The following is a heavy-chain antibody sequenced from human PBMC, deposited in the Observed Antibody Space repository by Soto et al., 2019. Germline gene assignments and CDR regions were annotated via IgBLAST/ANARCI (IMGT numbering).Heavy chain of an antibody. J-gene: IGHJ4*02. D-gene: IGHD1-7*01. CDR2: VWFDGSIQ. Sequence: GGSLRLSCVASGFTFSDYGIHWVRQAPDKGLEWVAVVWFDGSIQYYGDSVKGRFTISRDNSNNTVDLQVNNLRAEDTAVYYCARVDFGGNSYYFDYWGQGTPVTVSS. CDR1: GFTFSDYG. CDR3: ARVDFGGNSYYFDY. V-gene: IGHV3-33*01.